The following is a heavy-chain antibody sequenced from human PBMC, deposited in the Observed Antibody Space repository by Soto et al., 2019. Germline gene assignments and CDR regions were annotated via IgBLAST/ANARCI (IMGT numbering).Heavy chain of an antibody. D-gene: IGHD3-22*01. V-gene: IGHV4-59*01. CDR2: IYYSGST. CDR1: GGSISSYY. Sequence: SETLSLTCTVSGGSISSYYWSWIRQPPGKGLEWTGYIYYSGSTNYNPSLKSRVTISVDTSKNQFSLKLSSVTAADTAVYYCARGEGSYDSSGYYPPWGFDPWGQGTLVTVSS. CDR3: ARGEGSYDSSGYYPPWGFDP. J-gene: IGHJ5*02.